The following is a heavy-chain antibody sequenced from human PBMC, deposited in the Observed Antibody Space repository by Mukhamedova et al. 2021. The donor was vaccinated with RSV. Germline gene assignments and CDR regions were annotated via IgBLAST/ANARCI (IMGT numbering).Heavy chain of an antibody. D-gene: IGHD3-3*01. CDR3: ARGFVWSGYLQYYFDY. J-gene: IGHJ4*02. Sequence: NPNSGGTNYAQKFQGRVTMTRDTSISTAYMELSRLRSDDTAVYYCARGFVWSGYLQYYFDYWGQGTLVTVSS. V-gene: IGHV1-2*02. CDR2: NPNSGGT.